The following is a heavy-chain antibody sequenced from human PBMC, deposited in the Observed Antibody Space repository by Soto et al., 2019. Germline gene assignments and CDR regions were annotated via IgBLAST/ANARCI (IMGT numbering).Heavy chain of an antibody. CDR2: ISSSSSTI. Sequence: EVQLVESGGGLVQPGGSLRLSCAASGFTFSSYSMNWVRQAPGKGLEWVSYISSSSSTIYYADSVKGRFTISRDNAKNSLDLQMNRLRAEDKGVFYCARRFVTIFGVVHRFAFDIWGQGTMVTVSS. CDR3: ARRFVTIFGVVHRFAFDI. CDR1: GFTFSSYS. D-gene: IGHD3-3*01. V-gene: IGHV3-48*01. J-gene: IGHJ3*02.